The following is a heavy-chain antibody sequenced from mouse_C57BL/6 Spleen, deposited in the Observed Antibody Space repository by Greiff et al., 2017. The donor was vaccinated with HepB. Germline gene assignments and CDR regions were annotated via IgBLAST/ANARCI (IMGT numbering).Heavy chain of an antibody. CDR3: AREGFYAMDY. CDR1: GFTFSDYY. CDR2: INYDGSST. J-gene: IGHJ4*01. Sequence: EVQLVESEGGLVQPGSSMKLSCTASGFTFSDYYMAWVRQVPEKGLEWVANINYDGSSTYYLDSLKSRFIISRDNAKNILYLQMSSLKSEDTATYYCAREGFYAMDYWGQVTSVTVSS. V-gene: IGHV5-16*01.